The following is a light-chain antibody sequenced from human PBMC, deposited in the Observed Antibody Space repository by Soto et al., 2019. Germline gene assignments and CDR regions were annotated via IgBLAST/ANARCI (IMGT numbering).Light chain of an antibody. Sequence: EIVLTQSPATLSLSPGDRATLSCRASQSVTSNFAWYQQKPGQAPRLLIYDTSNRATGIPARFSGSGSGTAFTLTISSLEPEDVAVSYCQQRGSWPPLFTFGPGTKVDIK. CDR3: QQRGSWPPLFT. J-gene: IGKJ3*01. CDR2: DTS. CDR1: QSVTSN. V-gene: IGKV3-11*01.